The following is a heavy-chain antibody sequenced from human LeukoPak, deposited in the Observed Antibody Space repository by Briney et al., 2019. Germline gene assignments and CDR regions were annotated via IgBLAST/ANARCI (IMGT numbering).Heavy chain of an antibody. V-gene: IGHV4-30-4*01. Sequence: SQTLSLTCTVSGGSISSGGYYWSWIRQPPGKGLEWIGYIYYSGSTYYNPSLKSRVTISVDTSKNQFSLKLSSVTAADTAVYYCARDRGSYYYFDYWGQGTLVTVSS. D-gene: IGHD1-26*01. CDR2: IYYSGST. J-gene: IGHJ4*02. CDR1: GGSISSGGYY. CDR3: ARDRGSYYYFDY.